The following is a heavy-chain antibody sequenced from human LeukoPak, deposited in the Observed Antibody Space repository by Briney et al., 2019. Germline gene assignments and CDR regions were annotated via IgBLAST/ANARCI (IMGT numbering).Heavy chain of an antibody. Sequence: GGALRLSCAASGFTFSSYDMTWVRQAPGRGLEWVSSIRPSGDNTYYGDSVKGRFTIPRDNSKNTVYLQMNNMRVDDTAVYYCARVAGWHWFDPWGQGTLVTVSS. V-gene: IGHV3-23*01. J-gene: IGHJ5*02. CDR1: GFTFSSYD. CDR3: ARVAGWHWFDP. CDR2: IRPSGDNT. D-gene: IGHD6-19*01.